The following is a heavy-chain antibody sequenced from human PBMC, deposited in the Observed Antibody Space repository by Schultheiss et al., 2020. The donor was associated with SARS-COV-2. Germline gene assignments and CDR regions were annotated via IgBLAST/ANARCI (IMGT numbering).Heavy chain of an antibody. V-gene: IGHV1-2*02. J-gene: IGHJ6*02. CDR3: ARDPGSSSGYYSRDYYYGMDV. CDR2: INPNSGGT. D-gene: IGHD3-10*01. CDR1: GYTFTGYY. Sequence: ASVKVSCKASGYTFTGYYMHWVRQAPGQGLEWMGWINPNSGGTNYAQKFQGRVTMTRDTSISTAYMELSRLRSDDTAVYYCARDPGSSSGYYSRDYYYGMDVWGQGTTVTVSS.